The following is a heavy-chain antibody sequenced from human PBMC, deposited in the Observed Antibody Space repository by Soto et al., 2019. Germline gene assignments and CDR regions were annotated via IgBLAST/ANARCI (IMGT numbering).Heavy chain of an antibody. Sequence: ASVGVSCKASGYIFTSYAMHWVRQAPGQRLEWMGWINAGISNTKYSQKFQGRVTITRDTSASTAYMKMSSLRSEDTAVYYCTRGITLPTPLDYWGQGTLVTVSS. CDR3: TRGITLPTPLDY. J-gene: IGHJ4*02. V-gene: IGHV1-3*01. CDR1: GYIFTSYA. CDR2: INAGISNT. D-gene: IGHD1-20*01.